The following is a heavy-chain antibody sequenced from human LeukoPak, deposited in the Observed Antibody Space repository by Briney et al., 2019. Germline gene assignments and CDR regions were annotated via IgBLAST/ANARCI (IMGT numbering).Heavy chain of an antibody. CDR1: GGTFSIYA. CDR2: TIPIFGTA. Sequence: GASVKVSCKASGGTFSIYAIRWVRQAPGQGLEWMGGTIPIFGTANYTQKFQGRVSITADESTSTAYMELSSLGSEDTAVYYCTKDGAAYYDFWSGYRPEYYFDYWGQGTLVTVSS. D-gene: IGHD3-3*01. J-gene: IGHJ4*02. V-gene: IGHV1-69*13. CDR3: TKDGAAYYDFWSGYRPEYYFDY.